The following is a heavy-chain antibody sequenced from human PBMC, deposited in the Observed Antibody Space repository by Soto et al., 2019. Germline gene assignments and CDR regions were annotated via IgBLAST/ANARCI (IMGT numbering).Heavy chain of an antibody. CDR3: ARGVGSGSYYNQYNWFDP. J-gene: IGHJ5*02. Sequence: EASVKVSCKASGYTFTNYGISWVRQAPGQGLEWMGRINVYNGNTKYAQKVQGRVTMTTDTSASTAYMELRSLRSDDTAVYYCARGVGSGSYYNQYNWFDPWGQGTLVTVSS. CDR1: GYTFTNYG. CDR2: INVYNGNT. D-gene: IGHD3-10*01. V-gene: IGHV1-18*01.